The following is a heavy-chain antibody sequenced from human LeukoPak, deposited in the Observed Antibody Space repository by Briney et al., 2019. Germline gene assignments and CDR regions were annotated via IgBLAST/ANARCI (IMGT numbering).Heavy chain of an antibody. CDR3: ASLNCSGGSCYSVDH. D-gene: IGHD2-15*01. J-gene: IGHJ5*02. V-gene: IGHV4-31*03. CDR1: GGSISSGAYY. CDR2: IYYSGST. Sequence: PSETLSLTCTVSGGSISSGAYYWSWIRQHPGKGLEWIGYIYYSGSTYSTPSLKSRLTISVDTYKNQFSLKLSSVTAADTAVYYCASLNCSGGSCYSVDHWGQGTLVTVSS.